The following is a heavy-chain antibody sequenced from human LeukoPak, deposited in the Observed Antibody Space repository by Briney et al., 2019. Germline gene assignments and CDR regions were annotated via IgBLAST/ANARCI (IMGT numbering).Heavy chain of an antibody. D-gene: IGHD3-16*02. Sequence: SETLSLTCAVYGGSFSGYYWSWIRQPPGKGLEWIGEINHSGSTNYNPSLKSRVTISVDTSKNQFSLKLSSVTAADTAVYFCARAPYYDSVWGSFRHYYFDYWGQGTLVTVSS. CDR2: INHSGST. V-gene: IGHV4-34*01. CDR3: ARAPYYDSVWGSFRHYYFDY. CDR1: GGSFSGYY. J-gene: IGHJ4*02.